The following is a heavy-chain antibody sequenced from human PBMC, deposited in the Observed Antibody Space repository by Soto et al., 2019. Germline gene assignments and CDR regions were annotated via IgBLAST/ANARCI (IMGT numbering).Heavy chain of an antibody. D-gene: IGHD5-18*01. CDR2: INAGNGNT. J-gene: IGHJ6*04. V-gene: IGHV1-3*01. CDR3: ASSRGYSYYYYYYGMDV. CDR1: GYTFTSYA. Sequence: SVKVSCKASGYTFTSYAMHWVRQAPGQRLEWMGWINAGNGNTKYSQKFQGRVTITRDTSASTAYMELSSLRSEDTAVYYCASSRGYSYYYYYYGMDVWGKGTTVTVSS.